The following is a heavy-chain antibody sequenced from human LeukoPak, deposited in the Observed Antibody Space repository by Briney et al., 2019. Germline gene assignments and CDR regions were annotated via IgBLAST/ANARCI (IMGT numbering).Heavy chain of an antibody. CDR2: IYSGGST. CDR1: GFTVSSNY. CDR3: ANFHRGYSYGSIDY. Sequence: GGSLRLSCAASGFTVSSNYMSWVRQAPGKGLEWVSVIYSGGSTYYADSVKGRFTISRDNSKNTLYLQMNSLRAEDTAVYYCANFHRGYSYGSIDYWGQGTLVTVSS. V-gene: IGHV3-53*01. D-gene: IGHD5-18*01. J-gene: IGHJ4*02.